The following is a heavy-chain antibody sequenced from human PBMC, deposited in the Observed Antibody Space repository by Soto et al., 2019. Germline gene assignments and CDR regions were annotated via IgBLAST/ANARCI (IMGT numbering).Heavy chain of an antibody. CDR2: ISGSGSSI. Sequence: EVQLLESGGGLVQPGGSLRLSCPASGFTFSNYAMTWVRQAPGKGLEWVSGISGSGSSIYYADSVKGRFTISRDNSKNTLYLQMNSLRAEDTAVYYCAKGGDSSSWKNWFDPWGQGTLVTVSS. J-gene: IGHJ5*02. CDR3: AKGGDSSSWKNWFDP. CDR1: GFTFSNYA. D-gene: IGHD6-13*01. V-gene: IGHV3-23*01.